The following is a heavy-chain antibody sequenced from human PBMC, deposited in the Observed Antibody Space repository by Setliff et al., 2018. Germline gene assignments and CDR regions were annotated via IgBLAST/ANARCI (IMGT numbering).Heavy chain of an antibody. CDR3: ARGGGGLLWFGELSRYYFDY. J-gene: IGHJ4*02. V-gene: IGHV4-30-4*08. CDR2: IYSSGST. Sequence: PSETLSLTCTVSGGSISSGDYYWSWIRQPPGKGLEWIGYIYSSGSTNYNPSLKSRVTISVDTSKNQFSLKLSSVTAADTAVYYCARGGGGLLWFGELSRYYFDYWGQGTLVTVSS. D-gene: IGHD3-10*01. CDR1: GGSISSGDYY.